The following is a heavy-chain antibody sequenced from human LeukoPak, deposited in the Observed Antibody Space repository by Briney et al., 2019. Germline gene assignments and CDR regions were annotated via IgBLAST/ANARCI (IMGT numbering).Heavy chain of an antibody. Sequence: ASVKVSCKASGYTFTSYGISWVRQAPEQGHEWMGWISAYNGNTNYAQKLQGRVTMTTDTSTSTAYMELRSLRSDDTAVYYCARERRKSGQQLVRWFDPWGQGTLVTVSS. CDR3: ARERRKSGQQLVRWFDP. D-gene: IGHD6-13*01. J-gene: IGHJ5*02. CDR1: GYTFTSYG. CDR2: ISAYNGNT. V-gene: IGHV1-18*01.